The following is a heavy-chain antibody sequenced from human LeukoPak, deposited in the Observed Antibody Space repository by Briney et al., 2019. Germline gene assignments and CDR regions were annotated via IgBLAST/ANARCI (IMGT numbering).Heavy chain of an antibody. CDR2: INAGNGNT. CDR3: ARDFLLSSYGLTRLGP. D-gene: IGHD5-18*01. V-gene: IGHV1-3*01. J-gene: IGHJ5*02. CDR1: GYTFIDHA. Sequence: ASVKVSCKASGYTFIDHAMSWVRQAPGQRLEWMGWINAGNGNTKYSQKFQGRVTITRDTSASTAYMELSSLRSEDTAVYYCARDFLLSSYGLTRLGPWGQGTLVTVSS.